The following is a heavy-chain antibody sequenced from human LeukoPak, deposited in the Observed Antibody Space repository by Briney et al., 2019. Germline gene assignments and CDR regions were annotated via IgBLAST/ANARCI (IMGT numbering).Heavy chain of an antibody. V-gene: IGHV3-23*01. CDR2: ISGSGGST. D-gene: IGHD3-10*01. J-gene: IGHJ6*02. CDR3: AKSRVGFGELFGYYYYYGMDV. CDR1: GFTFSSYA. Sequence: GGSLRLSCAASGFTFSSYAMSWVRQAPGKGLEWVSAISGSGGSTYYADSVKGRFTISRDNSKNTLYLQMNSLRAEDTAVYYCAKSRVGFGELFGYYYYYGMDVWGQGTTVTVSS.